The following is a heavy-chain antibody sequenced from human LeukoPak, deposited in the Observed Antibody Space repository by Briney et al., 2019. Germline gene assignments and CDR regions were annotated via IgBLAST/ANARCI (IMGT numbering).Heavy chain of an antibody. CDR2: INHSGST. J-gene: IGHJ4*02. D-gene: IGHD3-22*01. CDR1: GGSFSGYY. Sequence: PSETLSLTCAVYGGSFSGYYWSWIRQPPGKGLEWIGEINHSGSTNYNPSLKSRVTISVDTSKNQFSLKLSSVTAADTAVYYCARFSGYSLAFDYWGQGTLVTVSS. V-gene: IGHV4-34*01. CDR3: ARFSGYSLAFDY.